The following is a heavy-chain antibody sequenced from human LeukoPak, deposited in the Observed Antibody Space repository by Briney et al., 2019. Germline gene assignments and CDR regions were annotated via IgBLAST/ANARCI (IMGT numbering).Heavy chain of an antibody. D-gene: IGHD3-22*01. CDR2: IIPIFGTA. Sequence: ASVKVSCKASGGTFSSYAISWVRQAPGRGLEWMGGIIPIFGTANYAQKFQGRVTITTDESTSTAYMELSSLRSEDTAVYYCARAGSHYYDSSGPLLWGQGTLVTVSS. CDR3: ARAGSHYYDSSGPLL. CDR1: GGTFSSYA. J-gene: IGHJ4*02. V-gene: IGHV1-69*05.